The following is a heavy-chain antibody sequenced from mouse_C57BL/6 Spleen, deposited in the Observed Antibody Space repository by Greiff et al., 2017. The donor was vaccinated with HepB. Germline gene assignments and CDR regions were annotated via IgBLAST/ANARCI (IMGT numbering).Heavy chain of an antibody. CDR1: GYSFTGYY. D-gene: IGHD1-1*01. Sequence: VQLKESGPELVKPGASVKISCKASGYSFTGYYMHWVKQSSEKSLEWIGEINPSTGGTSYNQKFKGKATLTVDKSSSTAYMQLKSLTSEDSAVYYCARSYYYGSSYNAMDYWGQGTSVTVSS. CDR2: INPSTGGT. CDR3: ARSYYYGSSYNAMDY. V-gene: IGHV1-43*01. J-gene: IGHJ4*01.